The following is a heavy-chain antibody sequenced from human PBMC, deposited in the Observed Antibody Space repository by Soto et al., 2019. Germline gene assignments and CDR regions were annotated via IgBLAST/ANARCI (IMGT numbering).Heavy chain of an antibody. Sequence: PSETLSLTCTVSGGSISSYYWSWIRQPPGKGLEWIGYIYYSGSTNYNPSLKSRVTISVDTSKNQFSLKLSSVTAADTAVYYCAGQYYDILTGYYQSLNWFDPWGQGTLVTVSS. J-gene: IGHJ5*02. CDR1: GGSISSYY. CDR2: IYYSGST. V-gene: IGHV4-59*08. D-gene: IGHD3-9*01. CDR3: AGQYYDILTGYYQSLNWFDP.